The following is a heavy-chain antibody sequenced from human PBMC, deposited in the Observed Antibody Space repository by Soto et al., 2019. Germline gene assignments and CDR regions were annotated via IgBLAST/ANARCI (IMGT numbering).Heavy chain of an antibody. CDR1: GYSFRNYW. CDR2: IYPGDSDT. Sequence: RGESLKISCEGSGYSFRNYWIGWVRQVPGTGLEWVGIIYPGDSDTIYNPSFQGHVIISADKSISTAYLQWSSLRASDTAIYYCARQGFSNPSSSEADVWAQGT. J-gene: IGHJ1*01. D-gene: IGHD3-16*01. CDR3: ARQGFSNPSSSEADV. V-gene: IGHV5-51*01.